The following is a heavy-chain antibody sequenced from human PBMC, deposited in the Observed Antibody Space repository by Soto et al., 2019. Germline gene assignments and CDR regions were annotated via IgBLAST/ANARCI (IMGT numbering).Heavy chain of an antibody. Sequence: GASVKVSCKASGFTFTSSAMQWVRQARGQRLEWIGWIVVGSGNTNYAQKFQERVTITRDMSTSTAYMELSSLRSEDTAVYYCAKEGGYCSSTSCYERVYYWGQGTLVTVSS. CDR1: GFTFTSSA. J-gene: IGHJ4*02. CDR2: IVVGSGNT. D-gene: IGHD2-2*03. V-gene: IGHV1-58*02. CDR3: AKEGGYCSSTSCYERVYY.